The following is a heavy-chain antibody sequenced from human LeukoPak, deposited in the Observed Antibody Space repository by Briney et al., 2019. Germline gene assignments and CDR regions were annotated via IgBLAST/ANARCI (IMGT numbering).Heavy chain of an antibody. Sequence: GGSLRLSCAATSFTFNTYAMHWVRQAPGKGLEWLAFTSYDGTNKYYADSAKGRFTISRDNSMYTLYLQMNSLRGEDTAVYYCAKDGTEGTWIQLWLDGDYWGQGTLVTVSS. D-gene: IGHD5-18*01. V-gene: IGHV3-30*04. CDR1: SFTFNTYA. CDR3: AKDGTEGTWIQLWLDGDY. CDR2: TSYDGTNK. J-gene: IGHJ4*02.